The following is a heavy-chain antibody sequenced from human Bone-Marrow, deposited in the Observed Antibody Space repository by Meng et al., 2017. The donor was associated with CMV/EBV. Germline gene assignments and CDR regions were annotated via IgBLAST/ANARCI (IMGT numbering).Heavy chain of an antibody. CDR1: GGSISSSY. CDR3: ARVSYDFGSGYLFDY. CDR2: IYSSVST. J-gene: IGHJ4*02. Sequence: SETLSPTCTVSGGSISSSYWSWIRQPPGKGLEWIGYIYSSVSTNYNPSLKSLGTISVDTSTSQFSLKLSSVTAPGTAVYYCARVSYDFGSGYLFDYWGQGTLVTVSS. D-gene: IGHD3-3*01. V-gene: IGHV4-59*01.